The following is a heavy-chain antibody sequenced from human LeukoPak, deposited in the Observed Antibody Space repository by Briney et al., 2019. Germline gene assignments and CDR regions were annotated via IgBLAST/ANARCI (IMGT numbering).Heavy chain of an antibody. CDR2: ISGSGSSI. D-gene: IGHD2-2*01. J-gene: IGHJ4*02. CDR1: RFTFSNYA. CDR3: ARYTVVVPVTRGSNFDY. V-gene: IGHV3-23*01. Sequence: GGSLRLSCAASRFTFSNYAVSWVRQAPGKGLEWVSGISGSGSSIYYADSVKGRFTISRDNSKNALYLQINSLRAEDTAIYYCARYTVVVPVTRGSNFDYWGQGTLVTVSS.